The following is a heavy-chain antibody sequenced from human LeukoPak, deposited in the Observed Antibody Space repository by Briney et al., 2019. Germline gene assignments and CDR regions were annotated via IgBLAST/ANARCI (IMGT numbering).Heavy chain of an antibody. Sequence: GASVKVSCKASGGTFSSYAISWARQAPGQGLEWMGRIIPIFGTANYAQKFQGRVTITTDESTSTAYMELSSLRSEDTAVYYCARERSSGRDSPPDYWGQGTLVTVPS. J-gene: IGHJ4*02. CDR3: ARERSSGRDSPPDY. D-gene: IGHD6-19*01. CDR2: IIPIFGTA. CDR1: GGTFSSYA. V-gene: IGHV1-69*05.